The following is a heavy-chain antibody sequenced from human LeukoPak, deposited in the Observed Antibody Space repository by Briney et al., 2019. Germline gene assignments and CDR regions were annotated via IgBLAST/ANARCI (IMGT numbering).Heavy chain of an antibody. CDR3: ARPLRGSGWYSSSNSPFDF. CDR1: GYRFTSYW. J-gene: IGHJ4*02. Sequence: GESLKISFKASGYRFTSYWIGWVRQMPGKGLEWMGIIYPGDSDTRYSSSFQGHVTISADKSITTTYLQWSSLRASDSAMYYCARPLRGSGWYSSSNSPFDFWGQGTLVTVSS. D-gene: IGHD6-19*01. CDR2: IYPGDSDT. V-gene: IGHV5-51*01.